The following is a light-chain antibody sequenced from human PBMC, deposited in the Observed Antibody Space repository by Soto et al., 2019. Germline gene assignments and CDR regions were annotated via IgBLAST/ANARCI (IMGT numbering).Light chain of an antibody. CDR3: QHYNSYSEFT. J-gene: IGKJ3*01. CDR2: KAS. Sequence: DIQMTQSPSTLSACIGDRVTITCRAGQSINTWLAWYQQKPGKAPKLLIYKASTLESGVPSRFSGSGSGTEFTLTIGCLQLDDFATYYCQHYNSYSEFTFGPGTKVDIK. CDR1: QSINTW. V-gene: IGKV1-5*03.